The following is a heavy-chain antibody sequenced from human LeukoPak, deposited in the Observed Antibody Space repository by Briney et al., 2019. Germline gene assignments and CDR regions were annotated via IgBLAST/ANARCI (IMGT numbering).Heavy chain of an antibody. CDR2: IYHSGST. CDR1: GYSISSGYY. D-gene: IGHD1-26*01. J-gene: IGHJ4*02. Sequence: SETLSLTCAVSGYSISSGYYWGWIRQPPGKGLEWIGSIYHSGSTYYNPSLKSRVTISVRTSKNQFSLKLSSVTAADTAVYYCARRPVGATHFDYWGQGTLVTVSS. CDR3: ARRPVGATHFDY. V-gene: IGHV4-38-2*01.